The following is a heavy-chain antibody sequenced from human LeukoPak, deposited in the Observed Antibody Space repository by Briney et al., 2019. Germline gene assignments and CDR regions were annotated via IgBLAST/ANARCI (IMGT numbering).Heavy chain of an antibody. CDR2: IYYSGST. J-gene: IGHJ4*02. Sequence: SETLSLTCTVPGGSISSYYWSWIRQPPGKGLEWIGYIYYSGSTNYNPSLKSRVTISVDTSKNQFSLKLSSVTAADTAVYYCARGASYGDYKLWVQGTLVTVSS. D-gene: IGHD4-17*01. V-gene: IGHV4-59*01. CDR1: GGSISSYY. CDR3: ARGASYGDYKL.